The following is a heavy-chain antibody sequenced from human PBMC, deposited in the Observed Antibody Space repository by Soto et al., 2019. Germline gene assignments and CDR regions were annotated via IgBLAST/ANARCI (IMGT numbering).Heavy chain of an antibody. CDR3: ASPDLSRLPCTINGYGMDV. J-gene: IGHJ6*02. CDR2: ISSSSSYI. Sequence: GGSLRLSCAASGFTFSSYSMNWVRQAPGKGLEWVSSISSSSSYIYYADSVKGRFTISRDNAKNSLYLQMNSLRAEDTAVYYCASPDLSRLPCTINGYGMDVWGQGTKVTVSS. D-gene: IGHD2-8*01. CDR1: GFTFSSYS. V-gene: IGHV3-21*01.